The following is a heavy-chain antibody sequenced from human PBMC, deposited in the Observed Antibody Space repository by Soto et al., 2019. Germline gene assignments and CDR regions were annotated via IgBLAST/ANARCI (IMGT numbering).Heavy chain of an antibody. CDR3: ARIDRSGYPY. CDR2: INHSGST. CDR1: GGSFSGYY. Sequence: SETLSLTCAVYGGSFSGYYWSWIRQPPGKGLEWIGEINHSGSTNYNPSLKSRVTISVDTSKNQFSLKLSSVTAADTAVYYCARIDRSGYPYWGQGTLVTVSS. D-gene: IGHD3-22*01. J-gene: IGHJ4*02. V-gene: IGHV4-34*01.